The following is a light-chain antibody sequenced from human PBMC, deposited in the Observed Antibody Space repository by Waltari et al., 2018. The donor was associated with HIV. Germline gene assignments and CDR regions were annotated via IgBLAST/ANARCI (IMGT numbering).Light chain of an antibody. CDR1: TLDIEASY. J-gene: IGLJ2*01. V-gene: IGLV1-47*01. Sequence: QPVLAPPPSASGPPGHRVPISCSARTLDIEASYIYWFQQLPGTAPKLLIYRNNQRPSGVPDRFSGSKSGTSASLAISGLRSEDEADYYCATWDDSLSGVVFGGGTKLTVL. CDR3: ATWDDSLSGVV. CDR2: RNN.